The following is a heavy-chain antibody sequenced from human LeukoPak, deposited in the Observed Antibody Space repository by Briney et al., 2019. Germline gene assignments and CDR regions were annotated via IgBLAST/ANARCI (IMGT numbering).Heavy chain of an antibody. V-gene: IGHV5-51*01. Sequence: GESQKISCKGSGYSFTSYLIGWVRQMPGKGLGWMGIIYPGDSDTRYSPSFQGQVTISADKSISTAYLQWSSLKASDTAMYYCATPLAVAGAFDLWGRGTLVTVSS. CDR2: IYPGDSDT. J-gene: IGHJ2*01. D-gene: IGHD6-19*01. CDR3: ATPLAVAGAFDL. CDR1: GYSFTSYL.